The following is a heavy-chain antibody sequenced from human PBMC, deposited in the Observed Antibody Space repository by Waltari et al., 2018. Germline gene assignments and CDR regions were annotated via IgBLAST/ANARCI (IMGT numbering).Heavy chain of an antibody. CDR3: ARGPATRGQNNWFDP. CDR2: ISSSSSTI. J-gene: IGHJ5*02. CDR1: GFTFSSYS. Sequence: EVQLVESGGGLVQPGGSLRLSCAASGFTFSSYSMNWVRQAPGKGLEWVSYISSSSSTINYADSWKGRFTISRDNAKNSLYLQMNSLRAEDTAVYYCARGPATRGQNNWFDPWGQGTLVTVSS. D-gene: IGHD2-2*01. V-gene: IGHV3-48*04.